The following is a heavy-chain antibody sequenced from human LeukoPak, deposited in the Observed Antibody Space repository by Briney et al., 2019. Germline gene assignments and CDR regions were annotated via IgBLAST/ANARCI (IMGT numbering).Heavy chain of an antibody. D-gene: IGHD5-18*01. J-gene: IGHJ6*03. CDR2: IISSTSDI. V-gene: IGHV3-21*01. Sequence: GGSLRLSCAASAFTFSSYSMNWVRQAPGKGLEWVSSIISSTSDIYYADSVKGRFTISRDNAKNSLYLQMNSLRAEDTAVYYCARDRREIQVWPREYYYNCMDVWGKGTTVTISS. CDR3: ARDRREIQVWPREYYYNCMDV. CDR1: AFTFSSYS.